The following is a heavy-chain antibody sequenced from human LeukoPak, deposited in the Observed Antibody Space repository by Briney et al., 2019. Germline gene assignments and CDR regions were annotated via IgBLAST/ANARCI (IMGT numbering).Heavy chain of an antibody. V-gene: IGHV3-49*04. CDR1: GFAFDDFA. CDR2: IRRRAYGGAA. J-gene: IGHJ4*02. CDR3: SRNGLVDFDY. Sequence: GGSLRLSCTTSGFAFDDFAMSWVRQPAGTGLEGVGFIRRRAYGGAAEYAASVKGRFIISRDDSKGIAYLQMNSLKTEDTAVYYCSRNGLVDFDYWGQGSRVIVSP.